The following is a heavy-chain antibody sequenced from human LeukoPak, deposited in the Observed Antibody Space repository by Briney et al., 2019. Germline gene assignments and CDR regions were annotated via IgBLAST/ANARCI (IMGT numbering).Heavy chain of an antibody. D-gene: IGHD2-2*01. CDR3: ARVTKKGYCSSTSCSRYYYYYGMDV. V-gene: IGHV3-21*01. J-gene: IGHJ6*02. Sequence: PGGSLRLSCAASGFTFSSYSMNWVHQAPGKGLEWVSSISSSSSYIYYADSVKGRFTISRDNAKNPLYLQMNSLRAEDTAVYYCARVTKKGYCSSTSCSRYYYYYGMDVWGQGTTVTVSS. CDR2: ISSSSSYI. CDR1: GFTFSSYS.